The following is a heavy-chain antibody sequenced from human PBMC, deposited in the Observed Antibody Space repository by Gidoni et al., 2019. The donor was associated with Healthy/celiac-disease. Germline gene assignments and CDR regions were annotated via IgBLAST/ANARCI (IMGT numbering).Heavy chain of an antibody. CDR1: GFTVSSYS. V-gene: IGHV3-21*01. CDR2: ISRIRSYI. CDR3: ARDGASSGYFSY. D-gene: IGHD3-22*01. J-gene: IGHJ4*02. Sequence: EVQLVESGGGLVKPGGSRRLCGEASGFTVSSYSMNWVRPAPGTGRAWVSSISRIRSYIYYAASVKGRFTISSDNAKNSLYLQMNSLSAEDTAVYYCARDGASSGYFSYWGQGTLVTVSS.